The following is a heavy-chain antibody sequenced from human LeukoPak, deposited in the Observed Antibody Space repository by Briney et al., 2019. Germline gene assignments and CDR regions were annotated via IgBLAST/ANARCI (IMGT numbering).Heavy chain of an antibody. CDR1: GGSISSYY. CDR3: ARHGAIQLWIDY. D-gene: IGHD5-18*01. V-gene: IGHV4-59*08. Sequence: PSETLSLTCTVSGGSISSYYWSWIRQPPGKGLEWIGYIYYSGSTNYNPSLKSRVTISVDTSKNQFSLKLSSVTAADTAVYYCARHGAIQLWIDYWGQGTLVTVSS. J-gene: IGHJ4*02. CDR2: IYYSGST.